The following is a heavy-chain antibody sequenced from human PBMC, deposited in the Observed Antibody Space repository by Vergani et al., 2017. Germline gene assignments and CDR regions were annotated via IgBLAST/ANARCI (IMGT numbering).Heavy chain of an antibody. CDR1: GFTFSSYE. CDR3: AAGPYYYDGSNDY. Sequence: EVRLVESGGGLVQPGGSLRLSCAASGFTFSSYEMNWVRQAPGKGLEWVSYISSSGSTIYYADSVKGRFTISRDNAKNSLYLQMNSLRAEDTAVYYCAAGPYYYDGSNDYWGQGTLVTVSS. CDR2: ISSSGSTI. V-gene: IGHV3-48*03. D-gene: IGHD3-22*01. J-gene: IGHJ4*02.